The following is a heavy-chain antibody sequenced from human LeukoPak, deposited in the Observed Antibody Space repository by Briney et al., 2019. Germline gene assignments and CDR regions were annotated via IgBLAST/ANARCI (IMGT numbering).Heavy chain of an antibody. V-gene: IGHV3-30-3*01. CDR1: GFTFSSYA. Sequence: GRSLRLSCAASGFTFSSYAMHWVRQAPGKGLEWVAVISNDGSNKNYADSVKGRFTISRDNSKTTLYLQMNSLRAEDTAVYYCAREHCSSTSCVFDYWGQGTLVTVSS. CDR2: ISNDGSNK. CDR3: AREHCSSTSCVFDY. D-gene: IGHD2-2*01. J-gene: IGHJ4*02.